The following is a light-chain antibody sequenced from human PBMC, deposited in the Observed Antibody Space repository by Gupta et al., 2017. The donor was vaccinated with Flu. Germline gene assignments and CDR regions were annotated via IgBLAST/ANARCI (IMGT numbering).Light chain of an antibody. Sequence: SVTISCTGTSSDVGAYKYVSWYQQHPGKAPKLIIYEVTQRPSGVPDRFSGSKSGNTASLTVSGLQAEDEADYYCNSYAGNNNWVFGGGTELTVL. CDR2: EVT. V-gene: IGLV2-8*01. J-gene: IGLJ3*02. CDR1: SSDVGAYKY. CDR3: NSYAGNNNWV.